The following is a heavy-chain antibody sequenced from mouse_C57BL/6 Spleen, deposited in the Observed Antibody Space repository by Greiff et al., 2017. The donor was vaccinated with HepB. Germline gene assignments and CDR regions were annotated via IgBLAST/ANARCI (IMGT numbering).Heavy chain of an antibody. CDR3: ARNYDYDDGFAY. Sequence: VHLVESGPGLVQPSQSLSITCTVSGFSLTSYGVHWVRQSPGKGLEWLGVIWSGGSTDYNAAFISRLSISKDNSKSQVFFKMNSLQADDTAIYYCARNYDYDDGFAYWGQGTLVTVSA. D-gene: IGHD2-4*01. CDR2: IWSGGST. V-gene: IGHV2-2*01. CDR1: GFSLTSYG. J-gene: IGHJ3*01.